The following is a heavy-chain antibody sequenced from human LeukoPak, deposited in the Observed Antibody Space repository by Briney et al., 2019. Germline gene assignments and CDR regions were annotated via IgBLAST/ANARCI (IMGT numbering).Heavy chain of an antibody. CDR2: ISYDGSDK. J-gene: IGHJ5*02. CDR3: AKDDYYDSSGDPNWFDP. Sequence: GGSLRLSCAASGFTFSRYGMHWVRQAPGKGLEWVAVISYDGSDKYYADSVKGRFTISRDNSKNTLYLQMNSLRAEDTAVYFCAKDDYYDSSGDPNWFDPWGQGTLVTVSS. CDR1: GFTFSRYG. V-gene: IGHV3-30*18. D-gene: IGHD3-22*01.